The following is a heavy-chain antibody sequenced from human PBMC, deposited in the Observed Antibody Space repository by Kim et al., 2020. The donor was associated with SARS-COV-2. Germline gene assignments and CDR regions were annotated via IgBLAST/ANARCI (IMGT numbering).Heavy chain of an antibody. J-gene: IGHJ4*02. Sequence: SETLSLTCAVSGGSISSSNWWSWVRQPPGKGLEWIGEIYHSGSTNYNPSLKSRVTISVDKSKNQFSLKLSSVTAADTAVYYCARETNEVLLWFGELLSSTYYFDYWGQGTLVTVSS. CDR1: GGSISSSNW. CDR3: ARETNEVLLWFGELLSSTYYFDY. V-gene: IGHV4-4*02. CDR2: IYHSGST. D-gene: IGHD3-10*01.